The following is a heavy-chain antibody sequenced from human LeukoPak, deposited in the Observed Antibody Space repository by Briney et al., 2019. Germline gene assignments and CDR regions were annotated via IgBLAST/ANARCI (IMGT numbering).Heavy chain of an antibody. V-gene: IGHV3-23*01. CDR3: AKIHQNRVVVGAKGAFDI. CDR1: GLTFNNYA. Sequence: PGGSLRLSCEASGLTFNNYAVHWVRQSSGKGLEWVSGIGSSGGGTYYADSVKGRFTISRDTSKDTVYLQMDSLRAEDTAIYYCAKIHQNRVVVGAKGAFDIWGQGTVVTVSS. D-gene: IGHD2-15*01. J-gene: IGHJ3*02. CDR2: IGSSGGGT.